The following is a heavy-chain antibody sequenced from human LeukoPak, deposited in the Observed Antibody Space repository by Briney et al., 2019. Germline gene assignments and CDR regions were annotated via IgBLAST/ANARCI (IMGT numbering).Heavy chain of an antibody. D-gene: IGHD3-10*01. J-gene: IGHJ4*02. CDR1: GGSVSSTTYF. V-gene: IGHV4-39*01. CDR3: ARYVVYGSGKYYFDY. CDR2: INYSGST. Sequence: SETLSLTCTVSGGSVSSTTYFWSWIRQPPGKGLEWIASINYSGSTDYNPSLKSRVTISVDTSENQFSLKLSSVTAADTAVYYCARYVVYGSGKYYFDYRGQGTLVTVSS.